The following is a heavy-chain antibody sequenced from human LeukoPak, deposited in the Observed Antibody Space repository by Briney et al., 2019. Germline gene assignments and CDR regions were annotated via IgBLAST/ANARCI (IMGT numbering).Heavy chain of an antibody. V-gene: IGHV3-74*01. Sequence: GGSLRLSCAASGSTFSSYWMHWVRQAPGKGLVWVSRINTDGSSTSYADSVKGRFTISRDNAKNTLYLQMNSLRAEDTAVYYCARDYGVLSGLPYNWFDPWGQGTLVTVSS. J-gene: IGHJ5*02. D-gene: IGHD3/OR15-3a*01. CDR3: ARDYGVLSGLPYNWFDP. CDR1: GSTFSSYW. CDR2: INTDGSST.